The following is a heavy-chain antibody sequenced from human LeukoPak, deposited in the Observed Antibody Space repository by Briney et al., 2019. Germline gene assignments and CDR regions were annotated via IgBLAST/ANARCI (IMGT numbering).Heavy chain of an antibody. V-gene: IGHV3-30*18. D-gene: IGHD3-22*01. Sequence: PGGSLRLSCAASGFTFSSYAMSWVRQAPGKGLEWVAVISYDGSNKYYANSVKGRFTISGDNSKNTLYLQMNSLRAEDTAVYYCAKGGYYDSSGYGLIDYWGQGTLVTVSS. CDR3: AKGGYYDSSGYGLIDY. CDR1: GFTFSSYA. CDR2: ISYDGSNK. J-gene: IGHJ4*02.